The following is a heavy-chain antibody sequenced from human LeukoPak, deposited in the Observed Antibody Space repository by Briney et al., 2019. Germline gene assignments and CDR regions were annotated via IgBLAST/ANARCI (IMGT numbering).Heavy chain of an antibody. CDR2: IRSKANSYAT. CDR1: GFTFSGSA. V-gene: IGHV3-73*01. CDR3: TRPIAVAGNSLDY. D-gene: IGHD6-19*01. Sequence: GGSLRLSCAASGFTFSGSAMHWVRQASGKGLEWVGRIRSKANSYATAYAASVKGRFTISRDDSKNTAYLQMNSLKTEDTAVYCCTRPIAVAGNSLDYWGQGTLVTVSS. J-gene: IGHJ4*02.